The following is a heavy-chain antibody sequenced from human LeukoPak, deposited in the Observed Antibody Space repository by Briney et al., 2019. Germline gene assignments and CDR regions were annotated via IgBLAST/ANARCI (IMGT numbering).Heavy chain of an antibody. J-gene: IGHJ4*02. Sequence: PGESLRLSCAAYGFTFSSYWMTWVRQPPRSGLERLDNIKQGGSETYYVDSVKVRSTISRDNAKNSLYLQMNSLRAGDTAVYYCARVRTWVAVPGPFDYWGQGTLVTVSS. V-gene: IGHV3-7*01. CDR2: IKQGGSET. CDR3: ARVRTWVAVPGPFDY. CDR1: GFTFSSYW. D-gene: IGHD6-19*01.